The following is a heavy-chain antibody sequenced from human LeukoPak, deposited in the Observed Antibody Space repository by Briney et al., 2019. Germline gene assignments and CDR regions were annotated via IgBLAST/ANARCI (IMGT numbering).Heavy chain of an antibody. J-gene: IGHJ5*02. CDR3: ARGGSSYCSSTSCYDWGFFDP. CDR1: GFTFSSYS. D-gene: IGHD2-2*01. V-gene: IGHV3-48*04. CDR2: ISSSSSTI. Sequence: PGGSLRLSCAASGFTFSSYSMNWVRQAPGKGLEWVSYISSSSSTIYYVDSVKGRFTISRDNAKNSLYLQMNSLGAEDTAVYYCARGGSSYCSSTSCYDWGFFDPWGQGTLVTVSS.